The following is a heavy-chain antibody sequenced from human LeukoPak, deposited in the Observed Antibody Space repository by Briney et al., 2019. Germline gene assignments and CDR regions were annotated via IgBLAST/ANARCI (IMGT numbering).Heavy chain of an antibody. J-gene: IGHJ5*02. Sequence: PSETLSLTCTVSGGSISSYYWSWIRQPAGKGLEWIGRIYTSGSTNYNPSLKSRVTMSVDTSKNQFSLKLSSVTAADTAVYYCARDRTLYYENWFDPWGQGTLVTVSS. D-gene: IGHD3-3*01. CDR1: GGSISSYY. CDR3: ARDRTLYYENWFDP. V-gene: IGHV4-4*07. CDR2: IYTSGST.